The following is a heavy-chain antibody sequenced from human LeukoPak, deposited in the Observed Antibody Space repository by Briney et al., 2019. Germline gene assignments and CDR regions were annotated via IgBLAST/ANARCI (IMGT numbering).Heavy chain of an antibody. CDR3: AKRGVVVRVFLVGFHKEAYYFDS. Sequence: GGSLRLSCAVSGITLSNYGMSWVRQAPGKGLEWVAGMSGSAGGRNYADSVKGRFTISRDNSKNTLFLQMDRLRAEDTAVYFCAKRGVVVRVFLVGFHKEAYYFDSWGQGALVTVSS. D-gene: IGHD3-16*02. J-gene: IGHJ4*02. CDR2: MSGSAGGR. V-gene: IGHV3-23*01. CDR1: GITLSNYG.